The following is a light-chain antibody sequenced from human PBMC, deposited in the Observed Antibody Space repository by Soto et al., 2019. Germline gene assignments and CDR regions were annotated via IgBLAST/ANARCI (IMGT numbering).Light chain of an antibody. CDR3: AAWDDSVNGPLWV. J-gene: IGLJ3*02. Sequence: QSVLTQPPSAAATPGQRVTISCSGSTSNIGSNSVHWYQQLPGTAPKLLIYNDDQRPSGVLDRFSGSKSGTSASLAISGLQSEDEADYYCAAWDDSVNGPLWVFGGGTQLTVL. CDR2: NDD. CDR1: TSNIGSNS. V-gene: IGLV1-44*01.